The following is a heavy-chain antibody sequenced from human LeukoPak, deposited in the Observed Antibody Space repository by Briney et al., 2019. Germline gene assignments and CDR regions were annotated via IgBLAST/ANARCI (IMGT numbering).Heavy chain of an antibody. J-gene: IGHJ4*02. CDR3: ARGGYYYDSSGYLYYFDY. CDR2: INHSGST. Sequence: SETLSLTCTVSGGSISSYYWSWIRQPPGKGLEWIGEINHSGSTNYNPSLKSRVTISVDTSKNQFSLKLSPVTAADTAVYYCARGGYYYDSSGYLYYFDYWGQGTLVTVSS. D-gene: IGHD3-22*01. V-gene: IGHV4-34*01. CDR1: GGSISSYY.